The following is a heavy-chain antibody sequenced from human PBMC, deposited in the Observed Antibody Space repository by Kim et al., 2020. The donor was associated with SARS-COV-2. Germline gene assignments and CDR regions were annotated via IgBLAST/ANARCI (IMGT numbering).Heavy chain of an antibody. CDR3: AKAPRGGSYLGGGFDY. Sequence: SVKGRFTISRDNAKNSLYLQMNSLRAEDTALYYCAKAPRGGSYLGGGFDYWGQGTLVTVSS. V-gene: IGHV3-9*01. J-gene: IGHJ4*02. D-gene: IGHD3-10*01.